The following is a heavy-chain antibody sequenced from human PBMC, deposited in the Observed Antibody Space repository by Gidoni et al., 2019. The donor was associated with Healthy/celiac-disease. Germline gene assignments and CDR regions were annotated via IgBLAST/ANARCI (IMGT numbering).Heavy chain of an antibody. V-gene: IGHV3-23*01. J-gene: IGHJ3*02. D-gene: IGHD6-19*01. CDR3: AKGGIEVAGPTDI. Sequence: EVPLLASGGGSVQPGGSLRLSCAASGFTFSSYSMSWVRQAPGKGLEWVSAISGSGGSTYYADAVKGRFTISRDNSKNTLYLQMNSLRAEGTAVYYCAKGGIEVAGPTDIWGQGTMVTVSS. CDR1: GFTFSSYS. CDR2: ISGSGGST.